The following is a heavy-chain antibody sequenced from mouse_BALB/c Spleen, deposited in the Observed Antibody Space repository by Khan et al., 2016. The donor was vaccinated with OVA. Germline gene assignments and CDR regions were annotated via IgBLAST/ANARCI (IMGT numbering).Heavy chain of an antibody. J-gene: IGHJ3*01. Sequence: EVQLQESGPELMKPGASVKISCKASGYSFTSYYIHWVKQSHGKTLEWIGYIDPFNGGSTYNQKFQVKATLTVDKSSSTAYMHLSSLTSEDSAVYYCARHGSTSWFAYWGQGTLVTVSA. D-gene: IGHD1-1*01. CDR1: GYSFTSYY. CDR2: IDPFNGGS. CDR3: ARHGSTSWFAY. V-gene: IGHV1-31*01.